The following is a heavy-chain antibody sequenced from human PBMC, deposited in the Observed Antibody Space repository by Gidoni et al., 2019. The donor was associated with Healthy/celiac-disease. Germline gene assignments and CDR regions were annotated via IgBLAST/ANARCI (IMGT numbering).Heavy chain of an antibody. D-gene: IGHD2-15*01. Sequence: QVQLVESGGGVVQPGRSLRLSCAASGFTFSSYGMHWVRQAPGKGLEWVAVISYDGSNKYYADSVKGRFTISRDNSKNTLYLQMNSLRAEDTAVYYCAKDCSGGSCYPEYWGQGTLVTVSS. CDR1: GFTFSSYG. CDR2: ISYDGSNK. J-gene: IGHJ4*02. V-gene: IGHV3-30*18. CDR3: AKDCSGGSCYPEY.